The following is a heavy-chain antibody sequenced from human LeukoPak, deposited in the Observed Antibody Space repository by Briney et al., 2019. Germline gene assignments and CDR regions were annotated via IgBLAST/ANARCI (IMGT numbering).Heavy chain of an antibody. CDR3: ARERITMVRGPDPGGNWFDP. V-gene: IGHV4-39*07. CDR1: GGSLSSSSTSY. Sequence: PSETLSLTCIVSGGSLSSSSTSYWGWIRQPPGKGLEWIGSMNYGGASHYNPSLKSRGTISVDTSKKHFSLKLSSVTAADTAVYYCARERITMVRGPDPGGNWFDPWGQGTLVTVSS. D-gene: IGHD3-10*01. CDR2: MNYGGAS. J-gene: IGHJ5*02.